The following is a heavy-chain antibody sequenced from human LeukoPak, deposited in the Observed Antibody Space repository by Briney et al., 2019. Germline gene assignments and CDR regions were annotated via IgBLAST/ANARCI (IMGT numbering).Heavy chain of an antibody. CDR3: ARVLYYYDSSGYYFLPDY. J-gene: IGHJ4*02. CDR2: INPNSGGT. Sequence: ASVKVSCKASGYTFTGYYIHWVRQAPGQGLEWMGWINPNSGGTNYAQKFQGRVTMTRDTSISTAYMELSRLRSDDTAVYYCARVLYYYDSSGYYFLPDYWGQGTLVTVSS. D-gene: IGHD3-22*01. CDR1: GYTFTGYY. V-gene: IGHV1-2*02.